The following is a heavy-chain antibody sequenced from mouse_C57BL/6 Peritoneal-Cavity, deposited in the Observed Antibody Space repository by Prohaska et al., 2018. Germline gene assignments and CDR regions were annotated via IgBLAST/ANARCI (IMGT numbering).Heavy chain of an antibody. D-gene: IGHD2-1*01. CDR1: GFNIKDYY. CDR3: ARDGNYFDY. CDR2: IDPEDGET. J-gene: IGHJ2*01. Sequence: EVQLQQSGAELVKPGASVKLSCTASGFNIKDYYMHWVKQRTEQGLEWIGRIDPEDGETKYAPKFQCKATITADTSSNTAYLQLSSLTSEDTAVYYCARDGNYFDYWGQGTTLTVSS. V-gene: IGHV14-2*01.